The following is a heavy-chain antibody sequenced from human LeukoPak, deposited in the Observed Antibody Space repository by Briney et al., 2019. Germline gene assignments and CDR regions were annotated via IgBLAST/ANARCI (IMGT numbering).Heavy chain of an antibody. CDR3: ARAPYYDILTGYYYFDY. Sequence: ASVKVSCMASGYTFTSYGISWVRQAPGQGLEWMGWISTYNGNTNYAQKLQGRVTMTTDTSTSTAYMELRSLRSDDTAVYYCARAPYYDILTGYYYFDYWGQGTLVTVSS. CDR1: GYTFTSYG. CDR2: ISTYNGNT. D-gene: IGHD3-9*01. V-gene: IGHV1-18*01. J-gene: IGHJ4*02.